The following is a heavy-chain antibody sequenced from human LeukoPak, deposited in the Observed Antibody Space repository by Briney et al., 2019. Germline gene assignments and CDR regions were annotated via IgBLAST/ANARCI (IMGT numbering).Heavy chain of an antibody. CDR1: GGSISGSCCY. V-gene: IGHV4-39*01. CDR2: TSYSGST. J-gene: IGHJ4*02. D-gene: IGHD3-16*01. Sequence: PSETLSLTCTVSGGSISGSCCYWGWIRQTPGKDLEWIGSTSYSGSTHYNPSFKSRVTVSVDTSKDQFFLNLSSVTAADTAVYYCSRTTGDSAIIAAHWGQGTLVTVSS. CDR3: SRTTGDSAIIAAH.